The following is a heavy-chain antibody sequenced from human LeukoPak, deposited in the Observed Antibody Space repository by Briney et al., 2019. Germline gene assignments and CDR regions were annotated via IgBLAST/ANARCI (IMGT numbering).Heavy chain of an antibody. CDR2: IYPSGST. J-gene: IGHJ4*02. CDR3: ARDRYGGIIDS. Sequence: PSETLSLTCTVSGGSINTYFWTWIRQPAGKGLQWIGRIYPSGSTNYSPSLKSRLTMSVDTSNNQFSLKLSSVTAADTVVYYYARDRYGGIIDSWGQGTLVSVSS. V-gene: IGHV4-4*07. CDR1: GGSINTYF. D-gene: IGHD1-1*01.